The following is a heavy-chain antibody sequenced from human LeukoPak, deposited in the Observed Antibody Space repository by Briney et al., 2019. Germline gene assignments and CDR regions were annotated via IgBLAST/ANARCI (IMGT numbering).Heavy chain of an antibody. V-gene: IGHV4-34*01. Sequence: PSETLSLTCAVYGGSFSGYYWSWIRQPPGKGLEWIGEINHSGSTTYNPSLKSRVTMSVDTSKNQFSLKLSSVTAADTAVYYCARQFGSSWYYYYYYMDVWGKGTTVTISS. CDR2: INHSGST. CDR1: GGSFSGYY. J-gene: IGHJ6*03. CDR3: ARQFGSSWYYYYYYMDV. D-gene: IGHD6-13*01.